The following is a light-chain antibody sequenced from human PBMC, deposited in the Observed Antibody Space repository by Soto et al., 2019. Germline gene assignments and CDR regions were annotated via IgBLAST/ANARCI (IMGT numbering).Light chain of an antibody. CDR1: QSIDDH. J-gene: IGKJ4*01. CDR3: QRLSTH. CDR2: DAS. Sequence: EIVLTQSPATLSLSPGERGTLSCRASQSIDDHLAWYQQKPGQPPRLLIYDASKRAAGIPARFSGSGSGTGFTLTISTLEPEDFGVYYGQRLSTHVGGGTGVDI. V-gene: IGKV3-11*01.